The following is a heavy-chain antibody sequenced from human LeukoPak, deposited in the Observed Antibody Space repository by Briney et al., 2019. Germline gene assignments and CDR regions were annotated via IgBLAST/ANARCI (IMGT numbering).Heavy chain of an antibody. D-gene: IGHD3-22*01. Sequence: GGSLRLSCAASGFTFSSYSMNWVRQAPGKGREWVSSIISSSSYIYYAASVKGLFTISRDNAKNSLYLQMNSLRAEDTAVYYCARDLEYYYDSSGCLGGCWFDPWGQGTLVTVSS. CDR1: GFTFSSYS. J-gene: IGHJ5*02. V-gene: IGHV3-21*01. CDR3: ARDLEYYYDSSGCLGGCWFDP. CDR2: IISSSSYI.